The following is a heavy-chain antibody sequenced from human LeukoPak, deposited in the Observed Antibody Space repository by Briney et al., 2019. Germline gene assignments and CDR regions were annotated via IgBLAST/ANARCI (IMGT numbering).Heavy chain of an antibody. CDR3: ARDRVAARQWGYYYYMDV. D-gene: IGHD6-6*01. Sequence: GGSLRLSCAASGFTFSSYWMSWVRQAPGKGLEWVANIKQDGSEKYYVDSVKGRFTISRDNAKNSLYLQMNSLRAEDTAVYYCARDRVAARQWGYYYYMDVWGKGATVTVSS. V-gene: IGHV3-7*01. CDR2: IKQDGSEK. J-gene: IGHJ6*03. CDR1: GFTFSSYW.